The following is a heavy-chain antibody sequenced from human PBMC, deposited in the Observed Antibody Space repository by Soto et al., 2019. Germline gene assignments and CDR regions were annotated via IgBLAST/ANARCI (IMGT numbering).Heavy chain of an antibody. D-gene: IGHD3-10*01. CDR1: GYTFTGYY. V-gene: IGHV1-2*04. CDR3: ARVFPYGSGSYAFDY. CDR2: INPNSGGT. Sequence: ASVKVSCKASGYTFTGYYMHWVRQAPGQGLEWMGWINPNSGGTNYAQKFQGWVTMTRDTSISTAYMELSRLRSDDTAVYYCARVFPYGSGSYAFDYWGQGTLVTVPS. J-gene: IGHJ4*02.